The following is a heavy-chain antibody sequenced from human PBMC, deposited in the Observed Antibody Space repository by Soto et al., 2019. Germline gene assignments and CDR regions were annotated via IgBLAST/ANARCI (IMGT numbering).Heavy chain of an antibody. V-gene: IGHV3-48*01. D-gene: IGHD1-1*01. CDR1: GFTFSSYS. CDR3: ARDRYNWNVWAGQPLDNDDAFDI. J-gene: IGHJ3*02. CDR2: ISSSSSTI. Sequence: EVQLVESGGGLVQPGGSLRLSCAAPGFTFSSYSMNWVRQAPGKGLEWVSYISSSSSTIYYADSVKGRFTISRDNAKNSLYLQMNSLRAEDTAVYYCARDRYNWNVWAGQPLDNDDAFDIWGQGTMVTVSS.